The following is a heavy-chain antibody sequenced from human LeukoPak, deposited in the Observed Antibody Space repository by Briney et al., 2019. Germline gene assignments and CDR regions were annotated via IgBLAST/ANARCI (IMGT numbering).Heavy chain of an antibody. Sequence: KPSESLTLSCAVYGVSFSGYYLSWIRQPPGKGLEWVGEINHSGSTYYKPSVKSRFTISVDTSKNQFSLKLSSVTAADTAVYYCARGRYYCSGGFGFDPWGQGTLVTVSS. CDR1: GVSFSGYY. D-gene: IGHD3-10*01. CDR2: INHSGST. CDR3: ARGRYYCSGGFGFDP. V-gene: IGHV4-34*01. J-gene: IGHJ5*02.